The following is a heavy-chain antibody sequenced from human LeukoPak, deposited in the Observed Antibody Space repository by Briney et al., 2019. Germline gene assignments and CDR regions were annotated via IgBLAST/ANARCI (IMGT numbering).Heavy chain of an antibody. D-gene: IGHD5-12*01. J-gene: IGHJ4*02. CDR3: AKGAYDYIEMGYFDS. CDR1: GFSFSNFA. CDR2: IIGSSGDT. Sequence: GGSLRLSCAASGFSFSNFAMSWVRQAPGKGLEWVSLIIGSSGDTFYADSVKGRFTISRDNSKNRLYLQMNSLGAEDTALYYCAKGAYDYIEMGYFDSWGQGTLVTVSS. V-gene: IGHV3-23*01.